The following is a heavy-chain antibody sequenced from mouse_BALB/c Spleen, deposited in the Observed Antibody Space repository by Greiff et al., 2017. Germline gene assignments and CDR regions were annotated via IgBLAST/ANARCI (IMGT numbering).Heavy chain of an antibody. Sequence: VQLKESGAELVRPGASVKLSCTASGFNIKDYYMHWVKQRPEQGLEWIGWIDPENGDTEYAPKFQGKATMTADTSSNTAYLQLSSLTSEDTAVYYCYAWRDGKAYWGQGTLVTVSA. CDR1: GFNIKDYY. D-gene: IGHD2-3*01. J-gene: IGHJ3*01. V-gene: IGHV14-4*02. CDR3: YAWRDGKAY. CDR2: IDPENGDT.